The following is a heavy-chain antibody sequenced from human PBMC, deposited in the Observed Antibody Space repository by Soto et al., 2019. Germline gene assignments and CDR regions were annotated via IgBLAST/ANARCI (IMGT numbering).Heavy chain of an antibody. CDR2: IVNDGSDR. Sequence: GGSLRLSCVGSGFTFSRYGMHWLRQAPGEGLEWMAVIVNDGSDRDYAASVAGRFTISRDNSKNTLYLQMDNLGVDDTALSHCARDAESEANGLDYWGQGTLVTVSS. V-gene: IGHV3-33*01. J-gene: IGHJ4*02. D-gene: IGHD5-12*01. CDR3: ARDAESEANGLDY. CDR1: GFTFSRYG.